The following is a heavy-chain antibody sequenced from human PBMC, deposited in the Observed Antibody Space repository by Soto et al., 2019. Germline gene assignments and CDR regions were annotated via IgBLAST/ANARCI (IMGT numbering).Heavy chain of an antibody. V-gene: IGHV6-1*01. CDR3: ARARYAYRGSPGHYSYYSGRDV. CDR1: GDSVSSNSAA. Sequence: SQTLSLTCVISGDSVSSNSAAWNWIRQSPSRGLEWLGRTYYRSKWYNDYAVSVKSRITINPDTSKNQFSLQLNSVTPEDTAVYYCARARYAYRGSPGHYSYYSGRDVWGTGTTVIVYS. D-gene: IGHD6-6*01. CDR2: TYYRSKWYN. J-gene: IGHJ6*04.